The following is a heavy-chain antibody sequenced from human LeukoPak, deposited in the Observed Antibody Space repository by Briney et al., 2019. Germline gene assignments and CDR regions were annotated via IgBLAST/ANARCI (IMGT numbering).Heavy chain of an antibody. CDR3: ARAQWRTYSYYYMDV. V-gene: IGHV3-53*01. CDR2: IYSGGST. D-gene: IGHD6-19*01. J-gene: IGHJ6*03. Sequence: GGSLRLSCAASGLTVSFNYMSWVRQAPGKGLDWISVIYSGGSTYYADSVKGRFTISRDDSKNTLYLQMNSLRPEDTAIYYCARAQWRTYSYYYMDVWGKGTTVTVSS. CDR1: GLTVSFNY.